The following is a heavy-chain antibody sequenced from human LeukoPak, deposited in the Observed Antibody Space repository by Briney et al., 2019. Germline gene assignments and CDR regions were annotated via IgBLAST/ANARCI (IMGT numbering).Heavy chain of an antibody. J-gene: IGHJ4*02. CDR3: ARDISGWLDY. CDR2: IGGSVGST. V-gene: IGHV3-23*01. Sequence: PGGSLRLSCAASGFNFSTYAMSWVRQAPGKGLEWVSGIGGSVGSTYYADSVKGRFTISRDNSKNTLYLQMNRLRAEDTAVYYCARDISGWLDYWGQGTLVTVSS. D-gene: IGHD6-19*01. CDR1: GFNFSTYA.